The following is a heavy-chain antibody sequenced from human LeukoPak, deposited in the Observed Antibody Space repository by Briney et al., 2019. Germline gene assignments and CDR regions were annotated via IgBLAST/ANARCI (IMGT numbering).Heavy chain of an antibody. D-gene: IGHD6-19*01. V-gene: IGHV4-38-2*02. CDR2: FFLKGST. Sequence: SETLSLTCTVSGYSITSAYYWGWIRQPPGKGLEWIGSFFLKGSTYYNPSLKSRVTISVDTSKNQFSLKLSSVTAADTAVYYCARRSSTWYSSGWYDYWGQGTLVTVSS. CDR1: GYSITSAYY. CDR3: ARRSSTWYSSGWYDY. J-gene: IGHJ4*02.